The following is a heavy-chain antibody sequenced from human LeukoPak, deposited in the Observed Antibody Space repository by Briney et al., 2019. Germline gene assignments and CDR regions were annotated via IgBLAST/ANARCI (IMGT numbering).Heavy chain of an antibody. D-gene: IGHD1-26*01. CDR3: ARMHEIRQYSGSYAADY. J-gene: IGHJ4*02. CDR1: GYTFTSYG. V-gene: IGHV1-18*01. Sequence: ASVKVSCKASGYTFTSYGISWVRQAPGQGLEWMGWISAYNGNTNYAQKLQGRVTMTTDTSTSTAYMELRSLRSDDTAVYYCARMHEIRQYSGSYAADYWGQGTLVTVSS. CDR2: ISAYNGNT.